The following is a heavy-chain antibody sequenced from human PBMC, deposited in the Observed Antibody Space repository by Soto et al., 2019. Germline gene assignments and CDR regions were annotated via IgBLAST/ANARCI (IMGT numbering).Heavy chain of an antibody. CDR2: IKSKSAGETT. D-gene: IGHD1-26*01. Sequence: EVQLVESGGGLVKRGGSLRLSCAASGFSFRTTWMAWVRQAPGKGLEWVGRIKSKSAGETTDYADPVKGTFTIARDDSKDTLYLHIDSLDTGATVLYCCSTGPPFSGRVFDYWGQGTLVTVSS. J-gene: IGHJ4*02. CDR3: STGPPFSGRVFDY. CDR1: GFSFRTTW. V-gene: IGHV3-15*05.